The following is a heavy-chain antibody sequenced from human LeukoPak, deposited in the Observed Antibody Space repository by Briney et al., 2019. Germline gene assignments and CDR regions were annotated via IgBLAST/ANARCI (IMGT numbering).Heavy chain of an antibody. Sequence: SETLSLTCSVSGGSIGSYYWSWIRQPPGKGLEWIGYINYSGTTNYNPSLKSRVSISIDTSKNQFSLKLSSATAADTAVYYCASNPPYYDSSGYFYFQHWGQGTLVTVSS. J-gene: IGHJ1*01. D-gene: IGHD3-22*01. CDR3: ASNPPYYDSSGYFYFQH. CDR1: GGSIGSYY. CDR2: INYSGTT. V-gene: IGHV4-59*01.